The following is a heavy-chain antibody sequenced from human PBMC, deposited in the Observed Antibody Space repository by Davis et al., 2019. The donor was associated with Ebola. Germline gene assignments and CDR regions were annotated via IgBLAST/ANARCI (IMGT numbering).Heavy chain of an antibody. CDR3: ARLSFGEVGFDD. Sequence: ASVKVSCKASGYTFTNYYMHWVRQAPGQGLEWMGRINPYSGGTNYAQKFQGRVTMTRDTSISTAYMELNRLRSDDTAVYYCARLSFGEVGFDDWGQGTLVTVSS. CDR2: INPYSGGT. D-gene: IGHD3-10*01. J-gene: IGHJ4*02. V-gene: IGHV1-2*06. CDR1: GYTFTNYY.